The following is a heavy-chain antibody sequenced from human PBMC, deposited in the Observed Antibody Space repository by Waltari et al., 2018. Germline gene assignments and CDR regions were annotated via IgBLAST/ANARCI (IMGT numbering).Heavy chain of an antibody. J-gene: IGHJ4*02. CDR1: GFNFISYA. CDR2: ISDSGVIT. Sequence: EVHLLESGGGLAQPGGSLRLSCAASGFNFISYAMSWVRQAPGKGLGWVSGISDSGVITKYADSVKGRFTVSRDNSKNTVFLQLNSLRAEDMAIYYCARHLYSIDYLELGNWGQGTLVTVSS. D-gene: IGHD3-22*01. V-gene: IGHV3-23*01. CDR3: ARHLYSIDYLELGN.